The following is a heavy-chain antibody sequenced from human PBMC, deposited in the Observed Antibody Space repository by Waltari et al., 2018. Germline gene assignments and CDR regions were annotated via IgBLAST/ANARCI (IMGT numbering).Heavy chain of an antibody. Sequence: QVQLVQSGAEVKKPGASVKVSCKASGYTFTGYYMHWVRQAPGQGLEWMGRINPNSGGTNYSQKFQGRVNMTSDTSISTAYMELSRLRSDDTAVYYCARDLPFSPTVVTDYVDYWGQGTLVTVSS. CDR3: ARDLPFSPTVVTDYVDY. J-gene: IGHJ4*02. CDR1: GYTFTGYY. V-gene: IGHV1-2*06. CDR2: INPNSGGT. D-gene: IGHD4-17*01.